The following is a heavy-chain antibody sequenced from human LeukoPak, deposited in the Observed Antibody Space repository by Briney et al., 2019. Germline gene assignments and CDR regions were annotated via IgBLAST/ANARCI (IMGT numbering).Heavy chain of an antibody. CDR1: GYTFTCYY. CDR2: INPNSGGT. J-gene: IGHJ4*02. D-gene: IGHD6-19*01. Sequence: GASVKVSCKASGYTFTCYYMHWVRQAPGQGLEWMGWINPNSGGTNYAQKFQGRVTMTRDTSISTAYMELSRLRSDDTAVYYCARLPYSSGWYEIDYWGQGTLVTVSS. V-gene: IGHV1-2*02. CDR3: ARLPYSSGWYEIDY.